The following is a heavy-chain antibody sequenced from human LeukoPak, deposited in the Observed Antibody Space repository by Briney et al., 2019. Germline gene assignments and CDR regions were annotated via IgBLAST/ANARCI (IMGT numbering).Heavy chain of an antibody. Sequence: AGGSLRLSCAASGFTFSSYGMSWVRQTPGKGLEWVSRVSASGGRTYYADSVKGRFTISRDNSKNTMSLQMNNLRADDTAVYYCAKSYASGSFYDCWGQGTLVTVSS. CDR1: GFTFSSYG. V-gene: IGHV3-23*01. CDR3: AKSYASGSFYDC. D-gene: IGHD3-10*01. CDR2: VSASGGRT. J-gene: IGHJ4*02.